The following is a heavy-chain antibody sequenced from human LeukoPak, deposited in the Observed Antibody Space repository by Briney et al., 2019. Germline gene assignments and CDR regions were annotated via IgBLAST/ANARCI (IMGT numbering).Heavy chain of an antibody. V-gene: IGHV4-34*01. J-gene: IGHJ4*02. D-gene: IGHD2-15*01. CDR1: GGSFSGYY. CDR2: INHRGST. CDR3: ARGGPYCSGGSCYGYYFDY. Sequence: SETLSLTCAVYGGSFSGYYWSWLRQPPGKGLEWLGEINHRGSTNYNPSLKSRVTISVDTSKNQFSLKLSSVTAADTAVYYCARGGPYCSGGSCYGYYFDYWGQGTLVTVSS.